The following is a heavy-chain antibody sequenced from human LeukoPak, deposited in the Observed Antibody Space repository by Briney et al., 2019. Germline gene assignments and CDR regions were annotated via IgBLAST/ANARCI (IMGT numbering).Heavy chain of an antibody. J-gene: IGHJ4*02. V-gene: IGHV4-59*01. CDR2: IYYSGST. Sequence: SETLSLTCTVSGGSISSYYWSWIRQPPGKGLEWIGYIYYSGSTNYNPSLKSRVTISVDTSKNQFSLNLSSVTAADTAVYYCAKDNCQGFCELVVAATLDYWGQGTLVTVSS. CDR1: GGSISSYY. D-gene: IGHD2-15*01. CDR3: AKDNCQGFCELVVAATLDY.